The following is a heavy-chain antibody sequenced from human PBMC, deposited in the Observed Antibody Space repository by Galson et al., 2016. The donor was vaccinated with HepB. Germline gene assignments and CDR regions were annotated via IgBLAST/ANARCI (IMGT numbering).Heavy chain of an antibody. CDR1: GFTLRTYT. V-gene: IGHV3-23*01. J-gene: IGHJ4*02. Sequence: SLRLSCAASGFTLRTYTMGWVRQAPGKGLEWVSDISYGGDSTYYADSVKGRFTISRDDSKNTTYLQMNSLRAEDTAIYYCAKTQKYCGGGNCYSSVWGQGTLVTVSS. D-gene: IGHD2-15*01. CDR3: AKTQKYCGGGNCYSSV. CDR2: ISYGGDST.